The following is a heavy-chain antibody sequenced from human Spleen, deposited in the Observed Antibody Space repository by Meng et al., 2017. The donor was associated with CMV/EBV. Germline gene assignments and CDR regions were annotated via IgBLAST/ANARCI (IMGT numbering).Heavy chain of an antibody. V-gene: IGHV1-2*02. D-gene: IGHD3-10*01. CDR3: ARDDGSMGFDP. CDR2: ISPNSGGT. CDR1: GYTFTGYY. J-gene: IGHJ5*02. Sequence: CKASGYTFTGYYRHWVRQAPGQGLEWMGWISPNSGGTNYAQKFQGRVTMTRDTSISPAYMELRSLISDDTAVYYCARDDGSMGFDPWGQGTLVTVSS.